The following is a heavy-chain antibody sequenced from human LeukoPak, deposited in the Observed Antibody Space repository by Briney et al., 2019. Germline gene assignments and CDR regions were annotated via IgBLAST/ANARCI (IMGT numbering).Heavy chain of an antibody. CDR1: GGSISSYC. CDR3: ARRTGYYDGFDY. J-gene: IGHJ4*02. D-gene: IGHD3/OR15-3a*01. CDR2: IYYSGST. V-gene: IGHV4-59*01. Sequence: SETLSLTCTVSGGSISSYCWSWIRQPPGKGLEWIGYIYYSGSTNYNPSLKSRVTISVDTSKNQFSLKLSSVTGADTAVYYCARRTGYYDGFDYWGQGTLATVSS.